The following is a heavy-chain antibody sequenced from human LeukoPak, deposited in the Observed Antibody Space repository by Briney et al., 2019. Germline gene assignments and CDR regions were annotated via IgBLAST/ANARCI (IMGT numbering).Heavy chain of an antibody. J-gene: IGHJ4*02. CDR2: IRSKGYGGTT. Sequence: GGSLRLSCTASGFPFGDYAMSWFRQATGKGLEWVGFIRSKGYGGTTEYAESVQDRFTISRDGSKSIAYLQMNSLKTEDAAVYCCTRDDRYCSTTICSYFDYWGQGTLVTVSS. CDR3: TRDDRYCSTTICSYFDY. CDR1: GFPFGDYA. V-gene: IGHV3-49*01. D-gene: IGHD2-2*01.